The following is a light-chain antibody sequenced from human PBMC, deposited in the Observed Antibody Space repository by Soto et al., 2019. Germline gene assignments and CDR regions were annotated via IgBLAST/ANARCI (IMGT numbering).Light chain of an antibody. CDR2: DAS. CDR3: QQYNDWQWT. CDR1: QSVDSK. V-gene: IGKV3-15*01. Sequence: EIVLTQSPANLSLSPGKRANLSCWASQSVDSKLAWFQQKPGQAPRLLIYDASTRATGIPGRVSGSGSGTEYTLAISSRQAEDCAVYHCQQYNDWQWTFGQGTKVDIK. J-gene: IGKJ1*01.